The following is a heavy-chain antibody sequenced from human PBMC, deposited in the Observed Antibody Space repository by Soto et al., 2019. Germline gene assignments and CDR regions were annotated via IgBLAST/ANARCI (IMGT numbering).Heavy chain of an antibody. CDR3: AKDVVDRGISY. CDR2: ITFNGGST. D-gene: IGHD1-20*01. CDR1: GFSFSNYW. Sequence: PGGSLRLSCAATGFSFSNYWMHWVRQTPGKGLEYVSSITFNGGSTYYADSVKGRFTISRDNSKNTLYLQMNSLRAEDTALYYCAKDVVDRGISYWGQGTLVTVSP. J-gene: IGHJ4*01. V-gene: IGHV3-23*01.